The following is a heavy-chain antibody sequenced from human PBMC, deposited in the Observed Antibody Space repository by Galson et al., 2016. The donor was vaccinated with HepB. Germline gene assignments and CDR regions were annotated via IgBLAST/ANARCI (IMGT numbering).Heavy chain of an antibody. Sequence: LSLTCNVSGAFISSGGYYWNWIRLHPGKGLEWIGCVYYSGGTYYNPSLESRATISVDTSENQFSLKLTSVTAADTAVYYCARGVSMVRGWLDPWGQGTRVTVSS. J-gene: IGHJ5*02. D-gene: IGHD3-10*01. V-gene: IGHV4-31*03. CDR1: GAFISSGGYY. CDR2: VYYSGGT. CDR3: ARGVSMVRGWLDP.